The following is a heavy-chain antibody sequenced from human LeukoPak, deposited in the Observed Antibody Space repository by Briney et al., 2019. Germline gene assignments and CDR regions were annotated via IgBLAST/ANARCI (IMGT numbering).Heavy chain of an antibody. CDR1: GYSISSGYY. CDR3: ARQLGSSGWPFDY. D-gene: IGHD6-19*01. V-gene: IGHV4-38-2*02. Sequence: SETLSLTCTVSGYSISSGYYWGWIRQPPGKGLEWIGSIYHSGSTYCNPALKSRVTISVDTYKNQFSMKLSSVSAADTAVYYCARQLGSSGWPFDYWGHGTLVTVSS. J-gene: IGHJ4*01. CDR2: IYHSGST.